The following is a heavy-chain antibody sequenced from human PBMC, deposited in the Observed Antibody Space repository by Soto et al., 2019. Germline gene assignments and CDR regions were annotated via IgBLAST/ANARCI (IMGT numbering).Heavy chain of an antibody. Sequence: PSETLSLTCTVSGGSISSYYWSWIRQPPGKGLEWIGYIYYSGSTNYNPSLKSRVTISVDTSKNQFSLKLSSVTAADTAVYYCARGGGTMVRGVIHWFDPWGQGTLVTVSS. CDR2: IYYSGST. J-gene: IGHJ5*02. CDR3: ARGGGTMVRGVIHWFDP. D-gene: IGHD3-10*01. V-gene: IGHV4-59*01. CDR1: GGSISSYY.